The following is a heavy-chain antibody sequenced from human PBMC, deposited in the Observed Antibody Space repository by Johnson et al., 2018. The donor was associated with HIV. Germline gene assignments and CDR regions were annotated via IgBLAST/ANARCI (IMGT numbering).Heavy chain of an antibody. CDR1: GFTFSSYA. V-gene: IGHV3-30*04. CDR3: AKDGDVYGYSSSNDI. J-gene: IGHJ3*02. D-gene: IGHD6-13*01. Sequence: QVQLVESGGGVVQPGRSLRLSCAASGFTFSSYAMHWVRQAPGKGLEWVAVISYHGSNTYYADSVKGRFTISRDNFKNTLYLQMNSLRAEDTAVYYCAKDGDVYGYSSSNDIWGQGTMVTVSS. CDR2: ISYHGSNT.